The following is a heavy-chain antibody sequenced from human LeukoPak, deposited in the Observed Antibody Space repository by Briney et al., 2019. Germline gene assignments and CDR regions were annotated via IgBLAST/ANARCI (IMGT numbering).Heavy chain of an antibody. CDR1: GVSMSNYY. V-gene: IGHV4-4*07. D-gene: IGHD3-9*01. CDR3: ARGVELVENLYYYGVDV. CDR2: IYDSETA. Sequence: SETLSLTCTVSGVSMSNYYWNWIRQPAGKGLEWIGRIYDSETANYNPSLKSRVTLSVDTSKSQVSLRLTSVTAADAAVYYCARGVELVENLYYYGVDVWGQGTTVTVSS. J-gene: IGHJ6*02.